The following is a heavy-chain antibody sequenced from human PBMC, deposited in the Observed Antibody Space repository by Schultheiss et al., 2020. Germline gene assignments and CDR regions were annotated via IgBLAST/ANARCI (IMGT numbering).Heavy chain of an antibody. V-gene: IGHV4-59*01. CDR3: ARDHRGDRSAYYSPWWYFDL. CDR2: IYYSGST. J-gene: IGHJ2*01. D-gene: IGHD3-22*01. Sequence: SETLSLTCTVSGDSISTYYWSWIRQPPGKGLEWIGYIYYSGSTTYNPSLKSRVTISVDPSKDQFSLKLSSVTAADTAVYYCARDHRGDRSAYYSPWWYFDLWGRGTLVTVSS. CDR1: GDSISTYY.